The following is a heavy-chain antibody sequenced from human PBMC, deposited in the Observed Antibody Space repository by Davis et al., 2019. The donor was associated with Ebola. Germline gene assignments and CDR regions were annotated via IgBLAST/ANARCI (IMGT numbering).Heavy chain of an antibody. Sequence: PSETLSLTCTVSGGSISSYYWSWIRQPPGKGLEWIGYIYYSGSTNYNPSLKSRVTISVDTSKNQFSLKLSSVTAADTAVYYCARNSPAGLSMDVWGQGTTVTVSS. J-gene: IGHJ6*02. CDR3: ARNSPAGLSMDV. V-gene: IGHV4-59*01. D-gene: IGHD2/OR15-2a*01. CDR1: GGSISSYY. CDR2: IYYSGST.